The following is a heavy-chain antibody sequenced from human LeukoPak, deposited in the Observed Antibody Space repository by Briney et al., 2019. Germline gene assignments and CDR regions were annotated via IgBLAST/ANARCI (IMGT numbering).Heavy chain of an antibody. D-gene: IGHD3-10*01. CDR2: IKQDASEK. Sequence: GGSLRLSCAASGFFFSSYWMTWVRQAPGKGLEWVANIKQDASEKYYVDSVKGRFTISRDNAKNSLYLQMSSLRAEDTAVYYCARGKEYYGSGSFHYWGQGTLVTVSS. CDR3: ARGKEYYGSGSFHY. V-gene: IGHV3-7*01. J-gene: IGHJ4*02. CDR1: GFFFSSYW.